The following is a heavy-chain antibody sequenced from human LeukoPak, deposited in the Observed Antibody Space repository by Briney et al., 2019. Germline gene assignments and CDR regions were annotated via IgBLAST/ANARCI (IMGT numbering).Heavy chain of an antibody. D-gene: IGHD3-22*01. J-gene: IGHJ4*02. V-gene: IGHV6-1*01. CDR1: GDSVSSNSAA. Sequence: SQTLSLTCAISGDSVSSNSAAWNWIRQSPSRGLEWLGRTYYRSKWYNDYAVSAKSRITINPDTSKNQFSLQLNSVTPEDTAVYYCARMYYYDSSGYYYFDYWGQGTLVTVSS. CDR2: TYYRSKWYN. CDR3: ARMYYYDSSGYYYFDY.